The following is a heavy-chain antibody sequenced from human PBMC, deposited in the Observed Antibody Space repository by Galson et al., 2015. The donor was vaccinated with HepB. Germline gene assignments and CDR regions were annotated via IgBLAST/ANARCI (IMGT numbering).Heavy chain of an antibody. D-gene: IGHD6-19*01. Sequence: SVKVSCKASGYTFTDYYMHWVRQAPGQGLEWMGWINPNSGGSNYAQNFQGRVTMTRDTSISTAYMELSRLRSDDTAVYYCAGDLGYSSGWYLLDYWGQGTLVTVSS. CDR2: INPNSGGS. J-gene: IGHJ4*02. CDR3: AGDLGYSSGWYLLDY. CDR1: GYTFTDYY. V-gene: IGHV1-2*02.